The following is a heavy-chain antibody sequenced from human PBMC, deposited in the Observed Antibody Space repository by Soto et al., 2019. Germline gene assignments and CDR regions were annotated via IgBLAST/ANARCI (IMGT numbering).Heavy chain of an antibody. J-gene: IGHJ4*02. D-gene: IGHD1-1*01. CDR2: IYYSGST. CDR1: GGSISSGDYY. V-gene: IGHV4-30-4*01. Sequence: PSETLSLTCAVSGGSISSGDYYWSWIRQPPGKGLEWIGYIYYSGSTYYNPSLKSRVTISVDTSKNQFSLKLSSVTAADTAVYYCGRIRDGYNSRHFGFRGQGTLVTVSS. CDR3: GRIRDGYNSRHFGF.